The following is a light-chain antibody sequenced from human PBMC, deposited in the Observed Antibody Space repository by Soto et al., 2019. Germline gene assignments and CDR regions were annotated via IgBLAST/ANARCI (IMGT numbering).Light chain of an antibody. V-gene: IGKV3-20*01. J-gene: IGKJ5*01. CDR2: GAS. CDR3: QQYGSSPRT. CDR1: QSVSSSY. Sequence: EIVLTQSPGTLSLSPGERATLSCRASQSVSSSYLAWYQQKVGRAPRLLIYGASSRATGIPDRFSGSGSGTDFTLTITRLEPEDFAAYYCQQYGSSPRTFGQGTRLESK.